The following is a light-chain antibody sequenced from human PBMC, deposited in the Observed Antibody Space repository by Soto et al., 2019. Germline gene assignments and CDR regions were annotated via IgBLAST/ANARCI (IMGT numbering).Light chain of an antibody. CDR2: EVS. J-gene: IGLJ7*01. V-gene: IGLV2-14*01. CDR1: SSDVGGYNY. CDR3: SSYTSSSTLWPV. Sequence: QSALTQPASVSGSPGQSITISCTGTSSDVGGYNYVSWYQQHPGKAPKLMIYEVSNRPSGVSNRFSGSKSGNTASLTISGLQAEDEADYYCSSYTSSSTLWPVFGGGTQLTVL.